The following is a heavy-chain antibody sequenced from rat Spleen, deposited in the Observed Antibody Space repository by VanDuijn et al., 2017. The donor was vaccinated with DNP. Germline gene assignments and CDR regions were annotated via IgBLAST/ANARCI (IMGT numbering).Heavy chain of an antibody. V-gene: IGHV2-6*01. CDR2: MSSGGNT. D-gene: IGHD1-2*01. Sequence: QVQLKESGPGLVQPSQTLSLTCTVAGFSLTSNNVHWVRQPPGKGLEWIAAMSSGGNTDYNSGLKSRLSINRDTSKNQIFLKMTSLQTEDTAMYFCARYYYSNYFDYWGQGVMVTVSS. CDR3: ARYYYSNYFDY. CDR1: GFSLTSNN. J-gene: IGHJ2*01.